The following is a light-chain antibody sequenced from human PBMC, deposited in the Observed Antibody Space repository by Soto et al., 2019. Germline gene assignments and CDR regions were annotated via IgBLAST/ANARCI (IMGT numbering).Light chain of an antibody. Sequence: EIVLTQSPATLSLSPGERATLSCRASQSVSSYLAWYQQEPGQAPRLLINDASNRATGIPARFSGSGSGTDFTLTISSLEPEDFAVYYCQQRSNWPPRITFGQGTRLEIK. CDR3: QQRSNWPPRIT. CDR2: DAS. CDR1: QSVSSY. J-gene: IGKJ5*01. V-gene: IGKV3-11*01.